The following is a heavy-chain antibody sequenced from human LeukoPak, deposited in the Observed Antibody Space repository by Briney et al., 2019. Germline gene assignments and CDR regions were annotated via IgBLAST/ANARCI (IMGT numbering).Heavy chain of an antibody. CDR3: ARDSGTTGEVKFDP. Sequence: SETLSLTCTVFGGSISSYYWSWIRQPAGTALEWIGRIYTSGTITYNPSLKSRVTMSVDTSKNQFSLKLSSVTAADTAVYYCARDSGTTGEVKFDPWGQGTLVTVSS. CDR1: GGSISSYY. V-gene: IGHV4-4*07. D-gene: IGHD3-10*01. CDR2: IYTSGTI. J-gene: IGHJ5*02.